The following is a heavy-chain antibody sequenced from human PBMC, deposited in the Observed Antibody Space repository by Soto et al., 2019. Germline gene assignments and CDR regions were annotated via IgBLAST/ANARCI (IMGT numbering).Heavy chain of an antibody. D-gene: IGHD3-10*01. CDR3: AKDMVRRVIPPSLDY. CDR1: GFTFSSYA. V-gene: IGHV3-23*01. J-gene: IGHJ4*02. Sequence: EVQLLESGGGLVQPGGSLRLSCAASGFTFSSYAMSWVRQAPGKGLEWVSAISGSGGSTYYADSVKGRFTISRDNSKNSLYLQMISLKAEDTAVYYCAKDMVRRVIPPSLDYWGQGTLVTVSS. CDR2: ISGSGGST.